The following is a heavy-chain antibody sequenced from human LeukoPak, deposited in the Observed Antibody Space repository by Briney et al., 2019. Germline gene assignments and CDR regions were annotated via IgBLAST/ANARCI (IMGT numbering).Heavy chain of an antibody. Sequence: SETLSLTCSVSDGSINSYYWNWIRQPPGKGLEWIGYIYYSGSTNYNPSLKSRVTISVDTSKNQFSLKLSSVTAADTAVYYCARVHYDSSGYNFDYWGQGTLVTVSS. V-gene: IGHV4-59*01. CDR1: DGSINSYY. CDR3: ARVHYDSSGYNFDY. D-gene: IGHD3-22*01. CDR2: IYYSGST. J-gene: IGHJ4*02.